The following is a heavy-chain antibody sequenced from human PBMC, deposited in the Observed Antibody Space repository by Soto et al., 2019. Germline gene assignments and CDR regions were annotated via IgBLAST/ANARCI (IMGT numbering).Heavy chain of an antibody. V-gene: IGHV3-21*01. CDR2: ISSSSSYI. CDR1: GFTFSSYS. J-gene: IGHJ6*02. Sequence: PGWSLRLSCAASGFTFSSYSMNWVRQAPGKGLEWVSSISSSSSYIYYADSVKGRFTISRDNAKNSLYLQMNSLRAEDTAVYYCAPPSGVYGMDVWGQGTTVTVSS. CDR3: APPSGVYGMDV. D-gene: IGHD3-10*01.